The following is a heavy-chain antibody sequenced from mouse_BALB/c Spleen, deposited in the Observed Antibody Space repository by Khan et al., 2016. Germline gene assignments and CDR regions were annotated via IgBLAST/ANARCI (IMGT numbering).Heavy chain of an antibody. CDR3: NACCYGNYNYSDH. V-gene: IGHV14-4*02. D-gene: IGHD2-1*01. CDR2: IDPESGDT. J-gene: IGHJ2*01. CDR1: AFNIKDYY. Sequence: EVQLQEPGAELVRSGASVKLSCTASAFNIKDYYIPWVKQRPEQGLEWIGWIDPESGDTEYGPQFQARATVTADTHSNTAYLQLSSLTSADSAVSYCNACCYGNYNYSDHCGQGTTLTGTS.